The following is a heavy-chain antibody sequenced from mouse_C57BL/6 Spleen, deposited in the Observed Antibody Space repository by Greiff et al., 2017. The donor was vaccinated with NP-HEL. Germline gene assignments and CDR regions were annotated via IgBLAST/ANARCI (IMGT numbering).Heavy chain of an antibody. CDR2: IYPGDGDT. D-gene: IGHD1-1*01. V-gene: IGHV1-82*01. CDR3: AKGITTVVAFDY. Sequence: QVQLQQSGPELVKPGASVKISCKASGYAFSSSWMNWVKQRPGKGLEWIGRIYPGDGDTNYNGKVKGKATLTADKSSSTAYMQLSSLTSEDSAVYFCAKGITTVVAFDYWGQGTTLTVSS. J-gene: IGHJ2*01. CDR1: GYAFSSSW.